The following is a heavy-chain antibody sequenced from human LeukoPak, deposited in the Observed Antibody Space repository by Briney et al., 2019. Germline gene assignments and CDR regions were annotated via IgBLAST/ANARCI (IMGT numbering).Heavy chain of an antibody. J-gene: IGHJ4*02. CDR2: ISGSGDTT. CDR3: ARVRAVTGMYYFDY. Sequence: GRSLRLSCAASKFSFSSYPLSWVRQAPGKGLEWVSAISGSGDTTYYADSVKGRFTISRDNAKNSLYLQMNSLRDEDTAVYYCARVRAVTGMYYFDYWGQGTLVTVSS. V-gene: IGHV3-23*01. D-gene: IGHD1-20*01. CDR1: KFSFSSYP.